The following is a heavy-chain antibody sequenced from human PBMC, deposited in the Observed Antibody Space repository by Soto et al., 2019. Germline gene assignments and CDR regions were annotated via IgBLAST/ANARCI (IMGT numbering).Heavy chain of an antibody. CDR3: ARSHGSGSRAFDF. D-gene: IGHD3-10*01. Sequence: QVHLVQSGAEVKKPGSSVKVSCKASGDTFSTYTINWVRQAPGQRLEWMGRIIPMLGMSNYALKFQGRVTSTADRSTTTVYLHLSSLRSDDTAVYYCARSHGSGSRAFDFWGQGTLVTVSS. V-gene: IGHV1-69*02. J-gene: IGHJ4*02. CDR2: IIPMLGMS. CDR1: GDTFSTYT.